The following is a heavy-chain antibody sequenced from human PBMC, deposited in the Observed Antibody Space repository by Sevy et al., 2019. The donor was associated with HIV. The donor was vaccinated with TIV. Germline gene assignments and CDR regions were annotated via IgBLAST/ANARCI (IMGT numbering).Heavy chain of an antibody. CDR3: ASSGRLEYYDFWSGYFDY. V-gene: IGHV4-34*01. D-gene: IGHD3-3*01. CDR1: GGSFSGYY. CDR2: INHSGST. J-gene: IGHJ4*02. Sequence: SETLSLTCAVYGGSFSGYYRSWIRQPPGKGLEWIGEINHSGSTNYNPSLKSRVTISVDTSKNQFSLKLSSVTAADTAVYYCASSGRLEYYDFWSGYFDYWGQGTLVTVSS.